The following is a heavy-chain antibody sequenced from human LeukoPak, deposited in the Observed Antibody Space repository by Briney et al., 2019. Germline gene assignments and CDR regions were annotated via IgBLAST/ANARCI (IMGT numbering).Heavy chain of an antibody. D-gene: IGHD6-13*01. V-gene: IGHV1-18*01. CDR2: ISAYNGNT. CDR3: ATHSSSWETFDY. Sequence: ASVTVSCTASGYTFTSYGISWVRQAPGQGLEWMGWISAYNGNTNYAQKLQGRVTMTTDTSTSTAYMELRSLRSDDTAVYYCATHSSSWETFDYWGQGTLVTVSS. CDR1: GYTFTSYG. J-gene: IGHJ4*02.